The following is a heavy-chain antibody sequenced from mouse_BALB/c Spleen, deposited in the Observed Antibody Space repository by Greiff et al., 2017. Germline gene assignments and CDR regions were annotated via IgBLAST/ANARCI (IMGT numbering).Heavy chain of an antibody. Sequence: QVQLQQSGAELVKPGASVKLSCKASGYTFTSYYMYWVKQRPGQGLEWIGEINPSNGGTNFNEKFKSKATLTVDKSSSTAYMQLSSLTSEDSAVYYCTREGTAAWFAYWGQGTLVTVSA. CDR1: GYTFTSYY. CDR2: INPSNGGT. V-gene: IGHV1S81*02. J-gene: IGHJ3*01. CDR3: TREGTAAWFAY. D-gene: IGHD1-2*01.